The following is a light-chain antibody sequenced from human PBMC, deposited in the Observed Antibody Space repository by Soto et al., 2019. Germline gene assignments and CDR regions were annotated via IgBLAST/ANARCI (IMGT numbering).Light chain of an antibody. V-gene: IGKV3-20*01. Sequence: EIVLTQSPGTLSLSPGERATLSCRASQSVSSSYLAWYQQKPGQAPRLLIYGASSRATGIPDRFSGSGSGTDFTLTISRLEPEDFAVYYCQQYTWTFSQGTKVEIK. J-gene: IGKJ1*01. CDR3: QQYTWT. CDR2: GAS. CDR1: QSVSSSY.